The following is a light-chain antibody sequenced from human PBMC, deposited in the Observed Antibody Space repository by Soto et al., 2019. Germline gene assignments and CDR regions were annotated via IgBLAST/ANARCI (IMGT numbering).Light chain of an antibody. CDR1: QSISSY. V-gene: IGKV1-39*01. CDR3: QQSYSTLRT. Sequence: DIQMTQSPSSLSASVGDRVTITCRASQSISSYLNWYQQKPGKAPKLLIYAASSLQSGAPSRFSGSGSGTDFTLTISSLQPEDFATYYCQQSYSTLRTFGQGTK. J-gene: IGKJ1*01. CDR2: AAS.